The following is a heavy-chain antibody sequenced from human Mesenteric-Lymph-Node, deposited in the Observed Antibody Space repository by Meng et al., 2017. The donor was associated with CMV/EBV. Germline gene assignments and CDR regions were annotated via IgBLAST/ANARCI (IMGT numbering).Heavy chain of an antibody. CDR1: GYTFTGYY. V-gene: IGHV1-2*02. CDR3: ARGGVRGFSGYDSQFYYYGMDV. D-gene: IGHD5-12*01. CDR2: INADSGGA. J-gene: IGHJ6*02. Sequence: ASVKVSCKASGYTFTGYYIQWVRRAPGQGLEWMGWINADSGGANYAQQFQGRVIITRDTSISTAYMELGRLRSDDTAVYYCARGGVRGFSGYDSQFYYYGMDVWGRGTTVTV.